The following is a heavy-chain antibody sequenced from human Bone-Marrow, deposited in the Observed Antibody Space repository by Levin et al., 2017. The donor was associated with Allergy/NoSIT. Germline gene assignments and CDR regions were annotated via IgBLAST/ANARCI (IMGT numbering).Heavy chain of an antibody. Sequence: GASVKVSCKASGYTFTGYYMHWVRQAPGQGLEWMGRINPNSGGTNYAQKFQGRVTMTRDTSISTAYMELSRLRSDDTAVYYCARWPVSDYGDSIDYWGQGTLVTVSS. CDR3: ARWPVSDYGDSIDY. CDR1: GYTFTGYY. D-gene: IGHD4-17*01. J-gene: IGHJ4*02. V-gene: IGHV1-2*06. CDR2: INPNSGGT.